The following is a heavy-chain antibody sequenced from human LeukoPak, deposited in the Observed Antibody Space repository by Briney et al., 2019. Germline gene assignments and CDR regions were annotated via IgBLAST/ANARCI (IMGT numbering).Heavy chain of an antibody. CDR1: GFTFSSYS. V-gene: IGHV3-21*01. Sequence: PGGSLRLSCAASGFTFSSYSMNWVRQAPGKGLEWVSSISSSSSYIYYADSVKGRFTISRDNAKNSLYLQMNSLRAEDTAVYYCARNLVAGPNSLGYWGQGTLVTVSS. J-gene: IGHJ4*02. D-gene: IGHD6-19*01. CDR3: ARNLVAGPNSLGY. CDR2: ISSSSSYI.